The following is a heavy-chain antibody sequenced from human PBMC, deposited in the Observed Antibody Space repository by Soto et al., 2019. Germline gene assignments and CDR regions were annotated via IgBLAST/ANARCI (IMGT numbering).Heavy chain of an antibody. CDR1: GFTFSSYG. D-gene: IGHD1-1*01. J-gene: IGHJ4*02. V-gene: IGHV3-33*01. CDR3: ARDQDMVRRRGYNWNDGTSEYYFDY. CDR2: IWYDGSNK. Sequence: GGSLSLSCAASGFTFSSYGMHWVRQAPGKGMEWVAVIWYDGSNKYYADSVKGRFTISRDNSKNTLYLQMNSLRAEDTAVYYCARDQDMVRRRGYNWNDGTSEYYFDYWGQGTLVTVSS.